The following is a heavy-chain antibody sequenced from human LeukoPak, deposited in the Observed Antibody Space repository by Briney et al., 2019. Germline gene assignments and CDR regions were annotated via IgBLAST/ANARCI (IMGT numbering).Heavy chain of an antibody. D-gene: IGHD6-19*01. CDR3: ARDSPGDSSGWYWGGYYFDY. CDR1: GGTFSSYA. Sequence: GASVKVSCKASGGTFSSYAISWMRQAPGQGLEWMGRIIPILGIANYAQKFQGRVTITADKSTSTAYMELSSLRSEDTAVYYCARDSPGDSSGWYWGGYYFDYWGQRTLVTVSS. V-gene: IGHV1-69*04. J-gene: IGHJ4*02. CDR2: IIPILGIA.